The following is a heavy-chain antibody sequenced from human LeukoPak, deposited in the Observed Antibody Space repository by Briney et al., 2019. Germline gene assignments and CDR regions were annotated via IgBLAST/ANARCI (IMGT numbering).Heavy chain of an antibody. CDR1: GGSFSGYY. J-gene: IGHJ4*02. CDR2: TNHSGST. CDR3: ARYFWSGYYRLFDY. Sequence: SETLSLTCAVYGGSFSGYYWSWIRQPPGKGLEWIGETNHSGSTNYNPSLKSRVTISVDTSKNQFSLKLSSVTAADTAVYYCARYFWSGYYRLFDYWGQGTLVTVSS. D-gene: IGHD3-3*01. V-gene: IGHV4-34*01.